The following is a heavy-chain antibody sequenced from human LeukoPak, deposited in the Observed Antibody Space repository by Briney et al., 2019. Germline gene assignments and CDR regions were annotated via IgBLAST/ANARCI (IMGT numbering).Heavy chain of an antibody. D-gene: IGHD2-2*02. CDR1: GFTFSSYN. Sequence: GGSLRLSCAASGFTFSSYNMNWVRQAPGKGLEWVSSISSSSSYIYYADSVKGRFTISRDNAKNSLYLQMNSLGAEDTAVYYCARGHILNYFDYWGQGTLVTVSS. CDR2: ISSSSSYI. J-gene: IGHJ4*02. CDR3: ARGHILNYFDY. V-gene: IGHV3-21*01.